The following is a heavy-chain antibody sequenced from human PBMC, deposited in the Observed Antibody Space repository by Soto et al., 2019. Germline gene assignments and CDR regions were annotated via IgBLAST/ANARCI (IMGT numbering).Heavy chain of an antibody. Sequence: PGGSLRLSCAASGFTFSSYSMNWVRQAPGKGLEWVSSISSSSSYIYYADSVKGRFTISRDNAKNSLYLQMNSLRAEDTAVYYCARAHPYYYDSSGYYSVYFDYWGQGTLVTAPQ. CDR2: ISSSSSYI. J-gene: IGHJ4*02. CDR1: GFTFSSYS. D-gene: IGHD3-22*01. CDR3: ARAHPYYYDSSGYYSVYFDY. V-gene: IGHV3-21*01.